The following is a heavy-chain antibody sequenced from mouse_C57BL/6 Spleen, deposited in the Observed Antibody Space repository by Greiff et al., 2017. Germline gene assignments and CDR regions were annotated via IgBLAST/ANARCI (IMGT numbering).Heavy chain of an antibody. D-gene: IGHD1-2*01. CDR3: ARGVLRPYWYFDV. V-gene: IGHV1-54*01. CDR1: GYAFTNYL. J-gene: IGHJ1*03. Sequence: QVQLKESGAELVRPGTSVKVSCKASGYAFTNYLIEWVKQRPGQGLEWIGVINPGSGGTNYNEQFKGKATLTADKSSSTAYMQLSSLTSEDSAVYFCARGVLRPYWYFDVWGTGTTVTVSS. CDR2: INPGSGGT.